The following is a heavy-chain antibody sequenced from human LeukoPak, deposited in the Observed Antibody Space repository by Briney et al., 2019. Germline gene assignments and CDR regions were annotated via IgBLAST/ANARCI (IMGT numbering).Heavy chain of an antibody. V-gene: IGHV5-51*01. J-gene: IGHJ4*02. D-gene: IGHD3-10*01. Sequence: PGESLKISCKGSGYSFTNYWIGWVRQMPGKGLELMGLIYPGDSDTTYSPSFQGQVTISADKSITTAYLQWSSLKASDTAMYYCTRRMTRAVITSPFDSWGQGTLVSVSS. CDR2: IYPGDSDT. CDR3: TRRMTRAVITSPFDS. CDR1: GYSFTNYW.